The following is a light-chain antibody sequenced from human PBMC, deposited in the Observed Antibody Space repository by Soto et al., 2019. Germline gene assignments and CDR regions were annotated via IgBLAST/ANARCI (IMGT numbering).Light chain of an antibody. Sequence: EIVLTQSPGTLSLSLGERTTLSCRASQTVRNNYLAWYQQKPGQAPTLLIYDASNRATGIPDRFSGGGSGTDFTLTISRLEPEDVAVYYCQQFASYPLTFGGGTKVDIK. J-gene: IGKJ4*01. V-gene: IGKV3-20*01. CDR3: QQFASYPLT. CDR1: QTVRNNY. CDR2: DAS.